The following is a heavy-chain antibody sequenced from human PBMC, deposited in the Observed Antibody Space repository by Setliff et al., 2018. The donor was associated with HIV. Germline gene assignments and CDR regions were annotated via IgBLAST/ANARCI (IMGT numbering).Heavy chain of an antibody. D-gene: IGHD3-22*01. J-gene: IGHJ4*02. CDR3: AHRLSYYDTSGYYSYYFDY. V-gene: IGHV2-5*01. Sequence: GSGPTLVNPTQTLTLTCTFSGFSLSTSGVGVGWIRQPPGKALEWLALIYWNDDKRYSPSLKRRLKITKDTSKNQVVLTMTNMDPVDTATYYCAHRLSYYDTSGYYSYYFDYWGQGTLVTVSS. CDR2: IYWNDDK. CDR1: GFSLSTSGVG.